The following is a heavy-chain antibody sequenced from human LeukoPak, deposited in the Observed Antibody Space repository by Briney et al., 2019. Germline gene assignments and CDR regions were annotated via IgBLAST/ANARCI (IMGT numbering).Heavy chain of an antibody. Sequence: GGSLRLSCAASGFTFDDYAMHWVRQAPGKGLEWVSSISSSSSYIYYADSVKGRFTISRDNAKNSLYRQMNSLRAEDTAVYYCAREGRITIFGVVTPYGMDVWGQGTTVTVSS. CDR1: GFTFDDYA. CDR3: AREGRITIFGVVTPYGMDV. V-gene: IGHV3-21*01. J-gene: IGHJ6*02. D-gene: IGHD3-3*01. CDR2: ISSSSSYI.